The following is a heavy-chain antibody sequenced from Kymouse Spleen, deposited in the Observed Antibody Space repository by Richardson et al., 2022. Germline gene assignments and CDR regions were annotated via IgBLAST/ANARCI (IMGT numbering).Heavy chain of an antibody. CDR1: GFTVSSNY. CDR3: AFIAARPYYYYGMDV. Sequence: EVQLVESGGGLIQPGGSLRLSCAASGFTVSSNYMSWVRQAPGKGLEWVSVIYSGGSTYYADSVKGRFTISRDNSKNTLYLQMNSLRAEDTAVYYCAFIAARPYYYYGMDVWGQGTTVTVSS. V-gene: IGHV3-53*01. D-gene: IGHD6-6*01. CDR2: IYSGGST. J-gene: IGHJ6*02.